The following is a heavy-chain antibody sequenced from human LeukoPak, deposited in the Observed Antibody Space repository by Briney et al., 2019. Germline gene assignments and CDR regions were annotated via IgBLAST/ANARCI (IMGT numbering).Heavy chain of an antibody. D-gene: IGHD2-15*01. J-gene: IGHJ3*02. CDR1: GFTFDDYG. Sequence: PGGSLRLSCAASGFTFDDYGMRWVRQATGKGLEWVSGINWNGGSTGYADSVKGRFTISRDNAKNSLYLQMNSLRAEDTALYYCARAVGSEYAFDIWGQGTMVTVSS. CDR3: ARAVGSEYAFDI. V-gene: IGHV3-20*04. CDR2: INWNGGST.